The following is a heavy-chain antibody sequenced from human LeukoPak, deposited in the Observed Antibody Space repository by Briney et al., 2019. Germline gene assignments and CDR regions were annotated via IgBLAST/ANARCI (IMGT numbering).Heavy chain of an antibody. D-gene: IGHD6-6*01. J-gene: IGHJ4*02. Sequence: SETLSLTCAVYGGSFSGYYWSWIRQPPGKGLEWIGGINHSGSTNYNPFPKSRVTISVDTSKNQFSLKLSSVTAADTAVYYCARLYTSDIKYDYWGQGTLVTVSS. CDR2: INHSGST. V-gene: IGHV4-34*01. CDR1: GGSFSGYY. CDR3: ARLYTSDIKYDY.